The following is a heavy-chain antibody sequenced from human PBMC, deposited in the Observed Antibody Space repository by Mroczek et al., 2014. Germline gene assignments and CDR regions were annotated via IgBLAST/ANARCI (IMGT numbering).Heavy chain of an antibody. V-gene: IGHV4-61*02. CDR1: GGSISSGSYY. Sequence: QVQLQESGPGLVKPSQTLSLTCTVSGGSISSGSYYWSWIRQPAGKGLEWIGRIYTSGSTNYNPSLKSRVTMSVDTSKNQFSLKLSSVTAADTAVYYCARGGWLRAVDYYMDVWGKGTTVTVSS. CDR2: IYTSGST. D-gene: IGHD5-12*01. J-gene: IGHJ6*03. CDR3: ARGGWLRAVDYYMDV.